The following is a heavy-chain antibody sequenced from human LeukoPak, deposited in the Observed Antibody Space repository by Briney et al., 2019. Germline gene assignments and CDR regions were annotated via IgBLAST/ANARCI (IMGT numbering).Heavy chain of an antibody. CDR1: GFTFSSYS. CDR3: ASNQAVDY. Sequence: GESLRLSCAASGFTFSSYSRNWVRQAPGKGLEWVSSISSSSSYIYYADSVKGRFTISRDNAKNSLYLQMNSLRAEDTAVYYCASNQAVDYWGQGPLVTVSS. D-gene: IGHD2-15*01. V-gene: IGHV3-21*01. CDR2: ISSSSSYI. J-gene: IGHJ4*02.